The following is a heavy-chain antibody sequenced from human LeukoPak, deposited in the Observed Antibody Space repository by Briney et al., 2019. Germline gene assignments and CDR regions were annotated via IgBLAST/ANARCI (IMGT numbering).Heavy chain of an antibody. Sequence: PGVSLRLSCAASGFTFSSYAMGWVRQAPEKGLEWVSAISGTGNRTYYADSVKGRFTISRDNSKNTLYLQMNSLRAEDTAVYYCAKWRCSGGSCYPFDYWGQGTLVTVSS. J-gene: IGHJ4*02. CDR2: ISGTGNRT. D-gene: IGHD2-15*01. CDR1: GFTFSSYA. CDR3: AKWRCSGGSCYPFDY. V-gene: IGHV3-23*01.